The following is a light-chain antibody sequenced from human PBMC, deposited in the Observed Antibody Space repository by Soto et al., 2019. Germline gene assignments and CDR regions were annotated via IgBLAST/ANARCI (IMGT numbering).Light chain of an antibody. Sequence: EVGVTQSASTLSVSTGERATLSCRASQSVSSNLAWYQQKPGQAPRLLIYGAFTRATGIPARFSGSGSGTEFTLSISSLQSEDFAVYYCQQYNNWPPWTFGQRTKVAIK. CDR1: QSVSSN. CDR3: QQYNNWPPWT. V-gene: IGKV3-15*01. J-gene: IGKJ1*01. CDR2: GAF.